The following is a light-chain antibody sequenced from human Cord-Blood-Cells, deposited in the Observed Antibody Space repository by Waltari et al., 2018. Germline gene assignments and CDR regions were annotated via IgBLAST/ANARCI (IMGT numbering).Light chain of an antibody. CDR3: SSYTSSSTWV. CDR1: SSDVGGYNY. J-gene: IGLJ3*02. V-gene: IGLV2-14*01. Sequence: QSALTQPASVSGSPGQSITIPCTGTSSDVGGYNYVSWYQQHTGKAPRHMIYEVSNRPAGVSMRFSGSKSGNTAALTSSGLQAEDEADYYCSSYTSSSTWVFGGGTKLTVL. CDR2: EVS.